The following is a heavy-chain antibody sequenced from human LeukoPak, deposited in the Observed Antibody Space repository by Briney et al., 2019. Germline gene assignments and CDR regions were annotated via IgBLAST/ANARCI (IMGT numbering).Heavy chain of an antibody. Sequence: PGGSLRLSCAASGFTFSDYYMSWIRQAPGKGLEWVSFISGSGTTTYYVDSVKGRFTLSRDNSKNTLYLQMNSLRAEDTAVYYCASRLVRGVISDAFDIWGQGTMVTVSS. V-gene: IGHV3-11*01. CDR3: ASRLVRGVISDAFDI. CDR1: GFTFSDYY. CDR2: ISGSGTTT. D-gene: IGHD3-10*01. J-gene: IGHJ3*02.